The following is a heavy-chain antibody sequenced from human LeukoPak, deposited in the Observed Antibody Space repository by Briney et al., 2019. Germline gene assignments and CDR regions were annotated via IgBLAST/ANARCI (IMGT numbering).Heavy chain of an antibody. V-gene: IGHV4-59*08. CDR2: IYYSGST. Sequence: PSETLSLTCTVSGDSIRSYYWTWIRQPPGKGLEWIGYIYYSGSTNYNPSLKSRVTISVDTSKNQFSLNLSSVTAADTALYYCARQSSSGYYPFDYWGQGTLVTVSS. CDR3: ARQSSSGYYPFDY. D-gene: IGHD3-22*01. J-gene: IGHJ4*02. CDR1: GDSIRSYY.